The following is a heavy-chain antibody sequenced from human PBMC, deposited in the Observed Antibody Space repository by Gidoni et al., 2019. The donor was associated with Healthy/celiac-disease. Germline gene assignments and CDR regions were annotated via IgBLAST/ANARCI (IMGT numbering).Heavy chain of an antibody. V-gene: IGHV3-21*01. CDR3: ARDLHYYDSIDAFDI. CDR1: GFPFSSYS. D-gene: IGHD3-22*01. Sequence: EVQLVESGGGLVKPGGSLRLPCAASGFPFSSYSMNWVRQAPGKGLEWVSSISSSSSYIYYADSVKGRFTISRDNAKNSLYLQMNSLRAEDTAVYYCARDLHYYDSIDAFDIWGQGTMVTVSS. CDR2: ISSSSSYI. J-gene: IGHJ3*02.